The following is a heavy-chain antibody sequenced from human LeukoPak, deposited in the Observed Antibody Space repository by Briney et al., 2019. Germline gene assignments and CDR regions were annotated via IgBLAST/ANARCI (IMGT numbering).Heavy chain of an antibody. CDR1: GYTFTSYG. D-gene: IGHD6-13*01. J-gene: IGHJ4*02. Sequence: ASVKVSCKASGYTFTSYGISWVRQAPGQGLEWMGWISAYNGNTSYAQKFQGRVTMTRDTSTSTVYMELSSLRSEDTAVYYCARSAAAADTDYWGQGTLVTVSS. V-gene: IGHV1-18*01. CDR3: ARSAAAADTDY. CDR2: ISAYNGNT.